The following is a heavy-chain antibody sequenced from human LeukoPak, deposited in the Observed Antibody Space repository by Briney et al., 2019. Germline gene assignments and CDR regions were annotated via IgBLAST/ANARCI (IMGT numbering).Heavy chain of an antibody. CDR2: ISAYNGNT. J-gene: IGHJ4*02. Sequence: GASVKVSCKASGYTFTSYGISWVRQAPGQGLEGMGGISAYNGNTNSAQKLPGRVTMTTDTSTSTAYMELRSLRSDDTAVYYCARDPGFRLGIHFDYWGQGTLVTVSS. V-gene: IGHV1-18*01. CDR3: ARDPGFRLGIHFDY. D-gene: IGHD7-27*01. CDR1: GYTFTSYG.